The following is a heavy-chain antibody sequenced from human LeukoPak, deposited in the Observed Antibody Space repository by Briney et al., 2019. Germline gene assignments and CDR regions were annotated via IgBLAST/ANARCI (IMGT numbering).Heavy chain of an antibody. Sequence: SETLSLTCIVSGGSISSYYWSWIRQPPGKGLEWIGYIYYSGSTNYNPSLKSRVTISVDTSKKQFSLKLSSVTAADTAVYYCAGGLRYFDPWGQGTLVTVSS. CDR2: IYYSGST. D-gene: IGHD3-9*01. J-gene: IGHJ5*02. CDR1: GGSISSYY. V-gene: IGHV4-59*01. CDR3: AGGLRYFDP.